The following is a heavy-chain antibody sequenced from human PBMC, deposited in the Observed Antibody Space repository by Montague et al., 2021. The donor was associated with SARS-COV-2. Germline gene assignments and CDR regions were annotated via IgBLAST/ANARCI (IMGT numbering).Heavy chain of an antibody. Sequence: SETLSLTCTVSGGSISSSSYYWGWLRQPPGKGLEWIGSIYYSGSTYYNPSLKSRVTISVDTSKNQFSLKLSSVTAADTAVYYSASHLKVSYYIAAAWAHDYWGQGTLVTVSS. CDR2: IYYSGST. CDR1: GGSISSSSYY. D-gene: IGHD6-13*01. J-gene: IGHJ4*02. CDR3: ASHLKVSYYIAAAWAHDY. V-gene: IGHV4-39*01.